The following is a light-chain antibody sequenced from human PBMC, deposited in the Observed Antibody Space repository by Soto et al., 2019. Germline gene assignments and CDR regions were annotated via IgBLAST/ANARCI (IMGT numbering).Light chain of an antibody. Sequence: EIVLTQSPGTLSLSPGEIATLSCRASQSVSSSYLARYQQKHGQAPRLLIYGASSRATGIPDRFSGSGSGTDFTLTISRLEPEDFAVYYCQQYGSSRGSTFGPGTKVDIK. J-gene: IGKJ3*01. CDR1: QSVSSSY. CDR3: QQYGSSRGST. V-gene: IGKV3-20*01. CDR2: GAS.